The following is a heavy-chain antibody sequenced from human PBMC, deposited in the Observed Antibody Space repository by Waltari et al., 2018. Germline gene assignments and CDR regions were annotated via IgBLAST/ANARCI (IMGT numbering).Heavy chain of an antibody. Sequence: EVQLLESGGGLVQPGGSLRLSCAASGFTFSNFAMSWARQAPGKGLEWVSAITGGGDTTYYADSVKGRFTISRDNSNNTLYLQMNTVRGDDTAVYYCAIFVGARGRHYWGQGTLVTVSS. V-gene: IGHV3-23*01. CDR1: GFTFSNFA. J-gene: IGHJ4*02. CDR2: ITGGGDTT. CDR3: AIFVGARGRHY. D-gene: IGHD2-21*01.